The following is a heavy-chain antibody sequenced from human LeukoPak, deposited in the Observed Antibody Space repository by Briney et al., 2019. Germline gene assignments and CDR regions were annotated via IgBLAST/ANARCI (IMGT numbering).Heavy chain of an antibody. CDR1: GFTFSSYG. Sequence: PGRSLRLSCAASGFTFSSYGMHWVRQAPGKGLEWVAVIWYDGSNKCYADSVKGRFTISRDNSKNTLYLQMNSLRAEDTAVYYCARGGMVAFDYWGQGTLVTVSS. J-gene: IGHJ4*02. V-gene: IGHV3-33*01. D-gene: IGHD2-8*01. CDR3: ARGGMVAFDY. CDR2: IWYDGSNK.